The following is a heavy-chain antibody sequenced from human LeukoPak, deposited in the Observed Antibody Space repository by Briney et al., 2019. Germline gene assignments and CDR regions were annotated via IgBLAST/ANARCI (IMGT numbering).Heavy chain of an antibody. Sequence: GGSLRLSCATSGFTFNTYSMNWVRQAPGKGLEWVSYISSTSNIIYYADSVKGRFTISRDNAKNSLYLQMNSLRAEDTAVYYCARDRGVWSGSHLIDYWGQGTLVTVSS. CDR2: ISSTSNII. V-gene: IGHV3-21*05. J-gene: IGHJ4*02. CDR3: ARDRGVWSGSHLIDY. CDR1: GFTFNTYS. D-gene: IGHD1-26*01.